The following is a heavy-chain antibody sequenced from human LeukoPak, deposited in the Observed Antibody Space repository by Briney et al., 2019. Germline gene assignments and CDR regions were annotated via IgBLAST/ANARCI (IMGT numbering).Heavy chain of an antibody. CDR1: GFTFSSYW. V-gene: IGHV3-7*05. CDR3: ARDAGRQPHDY. Sequence: GGSLRLSCAASGFTFSSYWMSWVRQAPGKGLEWVANIKQDGSEKYYVDSVKGRITISRDNAKNSLYLQMSSLRAEDTAVYYCARDAGRQPHDYWGQGTLVTVSS. D-gene: IGHD3-10*01. CDR2: IKQDGSEK. J-gene: IGHJ4*02.